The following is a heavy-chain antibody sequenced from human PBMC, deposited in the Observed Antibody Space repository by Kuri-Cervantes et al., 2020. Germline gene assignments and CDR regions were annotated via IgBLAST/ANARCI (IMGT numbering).Heavy chain of an antibody. D-gene: IGHD3-22*01. Sequence: SETLSLTCTVSGGSISSSTYYWAWIRQPPGKGLEWIGSIYYSGNTYYNPSVKSRITISVDTSKNQFSLKLSSVTAADTAVYYCAEHRDYYGSSGYLIGWFDPWGQGTLVTVSS. CDR3: AEHRDYYGSSGYLIGWFDP. J-gene: IGHJ5*02. V-gene: IGHV4-39*07. CDR1: GGSISSSTYY. CDR2: IYYSGNT.